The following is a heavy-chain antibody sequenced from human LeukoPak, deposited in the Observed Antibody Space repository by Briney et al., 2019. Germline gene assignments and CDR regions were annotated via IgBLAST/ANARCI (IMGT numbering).Heavy chain of an antibody. J-gene: IGHJ4*02. V-gene: IGHV3-7*03. D-gene: IGHD2-15*01. CDR3: GGSGYSDY. CDR1: GFTFSSYW. CDR2: IKQDGSEK. Sequence: GGSLRLSCAASGFTFSSYWMSWVRQAPGKGLEWVANIKQDGSEKYYVDSVKGRFTISRDNSKNTLYLQMNSLRAEDTAVYYCGGSGYSDYWGQGTLVTVSS.